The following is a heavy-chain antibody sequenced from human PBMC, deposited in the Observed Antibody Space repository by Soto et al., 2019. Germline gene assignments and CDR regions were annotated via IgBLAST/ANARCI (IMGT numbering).Heavy chain of an antibody. CDR2: ISSSSSTI. J-gene: IGHJ3*02. Sequence: PGGSLRLSCAASGFTFSSYSMNWVRQAPGKGLEWVSYISSSSSTIYYADSVKGRFTISRDNAKNSLYLQMNSLRAEDTAVYYCARISGSFLIDAFDIWGQGTMVTVSS. CDR3: ARISGSFLIDAFDI. CDR1: GFTFSSYS. D-gene: IGHD6-19*01. V-gene: IGHV3-48*01.